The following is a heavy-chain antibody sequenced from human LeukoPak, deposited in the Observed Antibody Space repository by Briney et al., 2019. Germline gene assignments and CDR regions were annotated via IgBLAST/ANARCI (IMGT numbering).Heavy chain of an antibody. CDR3: ARDLFRDYGDYYNWFDP. CDR1: GFTFRSYS. V-gene: IGHV3-48*01. CDR2: ISSSSSTI. Sequence: PGGSLRLSCAASGFTFRSYSVNWVRQAPGKGLEWVSYISSSSSTIYYADSVKGRFTISRDNAKNSLYLQMNSLRAEDTAVYYCARDLFRDYGDYYNWFDPWGQGTLVTVSS. J-gene: IGHJ5*02. D-gene: IGHD4-17*01.